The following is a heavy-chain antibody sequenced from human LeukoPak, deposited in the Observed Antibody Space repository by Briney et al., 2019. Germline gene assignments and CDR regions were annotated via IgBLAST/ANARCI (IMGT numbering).Heavy chain of an antibody. CDR3: AKALRVGATWYCDY. D-gene: IGHD1-26*01. CDR2: ISGSGGST. CDR1: GYPFSSYA. Sequence: GGSLRLSCSASGYPFSSYAMSSVPQAPGRGLGWVSAISGSGGSTYYAGSVKGRFTIPRDNSKNTLYLQMNSLRAEDTAVYYCAKALRVGATWYCDYWGQGTLVTVSS. V-gene: IGHV3-23*01. J-gene: IGHJ4*02.